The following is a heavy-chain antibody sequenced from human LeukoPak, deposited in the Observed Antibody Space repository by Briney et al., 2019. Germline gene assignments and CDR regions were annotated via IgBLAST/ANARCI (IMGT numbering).Heavy chain of an antibody. D-gene: IGHD6-19*01. CDR2: ISYDGSNK. Sequence: GRSLRLSCAASGFTFSRYGMHWVRQAPGKGLEWVAVISYDGSNKYYADSVKGRFTISRDNSKNTLYLQMNSLRAEDTAVYYCAKDRSSSGFDYWGQGTLVTVSS. J-gene: IGHJ4*02. V-gene: IGHV3-30*18. CDR1: GFTFSRYG. CDR3: AKDRSSSGFDY.